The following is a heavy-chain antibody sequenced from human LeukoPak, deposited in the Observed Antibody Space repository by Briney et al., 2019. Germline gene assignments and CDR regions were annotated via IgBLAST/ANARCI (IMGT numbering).Heavy chain of an antibody. V-gene: IGHV1-2*02. D-gene: IGHD5-18*01. CDR2: INPNSGGT. J-gene: IGHJ4*02. CDR1: GYTFTVKY. CDR3: ARGGYSYAVDY. Sequence: ASVKVSCKASGYTFTVKYMHWLRQAAGQGLEWMGWINPNSGGTNYAQNFQGRVTMTRDTSASTVYMELTGLTSDDTAVYFCARGGYSYAVDYWGQGTLVTVSS.